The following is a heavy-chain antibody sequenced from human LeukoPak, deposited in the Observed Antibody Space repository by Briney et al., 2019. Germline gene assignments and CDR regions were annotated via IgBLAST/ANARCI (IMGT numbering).Heavy chain of an antibody. CDR2: IIPILGIA. CDR1: GGTFSSYA. CDR3: ARERVDPGGGNSGVSRWFDP. J-gene: IGHJ5*02. V-gene: IGHV1-69*04. D-gene: IGHD4-23*01. Sequence: ASVKVSCKASGGTFSSYAISWVRQASGQGLEWMGRIIPILGIANYAQKFQGRVTITADKSTSTAYMELSSLRSEDTAVYYCARERVDPGGGNSGVSRWFDPWGQGTLVTVSS.